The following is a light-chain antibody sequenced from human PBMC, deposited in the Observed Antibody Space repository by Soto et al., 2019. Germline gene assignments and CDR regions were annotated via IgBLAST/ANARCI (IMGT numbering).Light chain of an antibody. V-gene: IGKV3-20*01. CDR1: QSVSSSY. Sequence: ESGLPQSPGTLSMSPGERATLSCRASQSVSSSYSAWYQQKPGQAPRLLIYGASSRATGIPDRFSGSGSGTDFTLTIRRLEHEDLSVYYCQQYSSSPFTFDPGTKVDIK. CDR2: GAS. J-gene: IGKJ3*01. CDR3: QQYSSSPFT.